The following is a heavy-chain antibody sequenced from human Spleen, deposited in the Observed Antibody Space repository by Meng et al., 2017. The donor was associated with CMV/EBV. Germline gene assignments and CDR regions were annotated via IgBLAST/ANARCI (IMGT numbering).Heavy chain of an antibody. V-gene: IGHV4-34*01. J-gene: IGHJ3*02. D-gene: IGHD6-6*01. CDR3: AREWRYSSSRPSAFDI. Sequence: SETLSLTCAVYGGSFSGYYWSWIRQPPGKGLEWVGEIDYSGSTNYNPPLKSRVTISVDTSKNQFSLKLSSVTAADTAVYYCAREWRYSSSRPSAFDIWGQGTMVTV. CDR2: IDYSGST. CDR1: GGSFSGYY.